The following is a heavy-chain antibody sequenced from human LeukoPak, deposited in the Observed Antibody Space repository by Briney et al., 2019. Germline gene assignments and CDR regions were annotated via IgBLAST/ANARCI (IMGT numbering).Heavy chain of an antibody. CDR2: IYTSGST. D-gene: IGHD5-18*01. CDR3: ASGLRGYSYGAFDY. V-gene: IGHV4-61*02. CDR1: GGSISSGSYY. Sequence: PSETLSLTCTVSGGSISSGSYYWSWIRQPAGKGLEWIGRIYTSGSTNYNPSLKSRVTISVDTSKNQFSLKLSSVTAADTAVYYCASGLRGYSYGAFDYWGQGTLVTVSS. J-gene: IGHJ4*02.